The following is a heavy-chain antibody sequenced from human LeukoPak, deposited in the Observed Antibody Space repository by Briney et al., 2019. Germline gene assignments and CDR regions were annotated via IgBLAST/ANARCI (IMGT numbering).Heavy chain of an antibody. V-gene: IGHV3-11*01. J-gene: IGHJ3*02. Sequence: GGSLRLSCAASGFTFSDYYMSWIRQAPVKGLEWVSYISSSGSTIYYADSVKGRFTISRDNAKNSLYLQMNSLRVEDTAVYYCARGLYSSGWYQISGAFDIWGQGTTVTVSS. D-gene: IGHD6-19*01. CDR3: ARGLYSSGWYQISGAFDI. CDR2: ISSSGSTI. CDR1: GFTFSDYY.